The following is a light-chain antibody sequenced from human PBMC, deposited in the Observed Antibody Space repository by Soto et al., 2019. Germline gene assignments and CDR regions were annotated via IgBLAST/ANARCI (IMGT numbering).Light chain of an antibody. CDR2: DNN. V-gene: IGLV1-51*01. CDR1: SSNIGNNY. Sequence: QSVLTQSPSVSAAPGQTVTISCSGTSSNIGNNYVSWYQQLPGTAPKLLIYDNNKRPSGIPDRFSGSKSGTSCALDITGLQTGDEADYYCATWDGSLPGEVFGGGTKLTVL. CDR3: ATWDGSLPGEV. J-gene: IGLJ2*01.